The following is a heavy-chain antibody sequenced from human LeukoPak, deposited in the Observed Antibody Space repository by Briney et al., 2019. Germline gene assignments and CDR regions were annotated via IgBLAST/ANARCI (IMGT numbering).Heavy chain of an antibody. V-gene: IGHV3-23*01. D-gene: IGHD5-24*01. J-gene: IGHJ3*02. CDR3: AKVNRGRWLQVDAFDI. Sequence: GGSLRLSCAASGFTFSSYAMSWVRQAPGKGLEWVSAISGSGGSTYYADSVKGRFTISRDNSKNTLYLQMNSLRAEDTAVYYCAKVNRGRWLQVDAFDIWGQGTMVTVSS. CDR1: GFTFSSYA. CDR2: ISGSGGST.